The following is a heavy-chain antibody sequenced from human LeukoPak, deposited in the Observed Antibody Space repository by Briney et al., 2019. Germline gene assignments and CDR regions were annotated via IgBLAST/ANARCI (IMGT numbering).Heavy chain of an antibody. J-gene: IGHJ6*03. Sequence: GGSLRLSCAASGFTFSSYAMSWVRQAPGKGLEWVSAISGSGGSTYYADSVKGRFTISRDNSKNTLYLQMNSLRAEDTAVYYCAEDFYGDFLYYYYMDVWGKGTTVTVSS. D-gene: IGHD4-17*01. CDR1: GFTFSSYA. CDR2: ISGSGGST. CDR3: AEDFYGDFLYYYYMDV. V-gene: IGHV3-23*01.